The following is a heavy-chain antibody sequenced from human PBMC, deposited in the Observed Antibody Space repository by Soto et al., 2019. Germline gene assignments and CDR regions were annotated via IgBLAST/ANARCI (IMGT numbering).Heavy chain of an antibody. V-gene: IGHV1-2*02. CDR1: GYTFTGYY. Sequence: ASVKVCCKASGYTFTGYYMHWVRQAPGQGLEWMGWINPNSGGTNYAQKFQGRVTMTRDTSISTAYMELSRLRSDDTAVYYCAREPHYGDYGYYYYGMDVWGQGTTVTV. D-gene: IGHD4-17*01. CDR3: AREPHYGDYGYYYYGMDV. J-gene: IGHJ6*02. CDR2: INPNSGGT.